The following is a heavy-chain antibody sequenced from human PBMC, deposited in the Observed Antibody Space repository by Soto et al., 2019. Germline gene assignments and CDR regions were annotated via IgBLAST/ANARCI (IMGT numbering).Heavy chain of an antibody. CDR3: ARGPGGPDGPGDY. CDR1: GGSISSGDYY. V-gene: IGHV4-30-4*01. J-gene: IGHJ4*02. D-gene: IGHD2-15*01. Sequence: TLSLTCTVSGGSISSGDYYWSWIRQPPGKGLEWIGYIYYSGSTYYNPSLKSRVTISVDTSKNQFSLKLSSVTAADTAVYCCARGPGGPDGPGDYWGQGTLVTVSS. CDR2: IYYSGST.